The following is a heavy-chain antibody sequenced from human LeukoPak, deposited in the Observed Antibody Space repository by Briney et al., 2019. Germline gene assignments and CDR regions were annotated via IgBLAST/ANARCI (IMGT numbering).Heavy chain of an antibody. CDR2: IYSGGAI. D-gene: IGHD1-14*01. J-gene: IGHJ4*02. CDR3: ARRPGN. CDR1: GFTFRSYA. Sequence: PGRSLRLSCAASGFTFRSYAMHWVRQAPGKGLEWVSLIYSGGAIRYADSVKGRFTISRDSSKNTLFLQMNDLTVEDTARYYCARRPGNWGQGILVTVSS. V-gene: IGHV3-53*01.